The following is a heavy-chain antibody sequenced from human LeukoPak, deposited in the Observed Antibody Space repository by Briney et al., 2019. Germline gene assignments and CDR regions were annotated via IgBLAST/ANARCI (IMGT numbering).Heavy chain of an antibody. V-gene: IGHV4-34*01. D-gene: IGHD5-24*01. J-gene: IGHJ5*02. CDR3: ARAKIVEMATIFHPDWFDP. Sequence: PSETLSLTCAVYGGSFSGYYWSWIRQPPGKGLEWIGEINHSGSTNYNPSLKSRVTISVDTSKNQFSLKLSSVTAADTAVYYCARAKIVEMATIFHPDWFDPWGQGTLVTVSS. CDR1: GGSFSGYY. CDR2: INHSGST.